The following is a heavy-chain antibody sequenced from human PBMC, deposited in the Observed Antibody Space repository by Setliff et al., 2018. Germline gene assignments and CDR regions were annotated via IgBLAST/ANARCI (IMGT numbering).Heavy chain of an antibody. Sequence: SVKVSCKASGGTFRNYGISWVRQAPGQGLEWMGGTIPVFGTTDYSQKFQGRVTIITDESTSTALMQLSSLRSEDTAVYYCVREGVDTRSSTDYRYYMDVWGKGTTVTVSS. D-gene: IGHD5-18*01. CDR1: GGTFRNYG. CDR2: TIPVFGTT. V-gene: IGHV1-69*05. J-gene: IGHJ6*03. CDR3: VREGVDTRSSTDYRYYMDV.